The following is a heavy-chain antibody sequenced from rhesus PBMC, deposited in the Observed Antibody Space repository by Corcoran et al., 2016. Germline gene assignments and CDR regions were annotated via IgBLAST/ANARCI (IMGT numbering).Heavy chain of an antibody. CDR2: IYGSGGGT. Sequence: QVQLQESGPGLVKPSETLSLTCAVSGGSISDDYYWSWIRQPPGKGLEWIGYIYGSGGGTNYNPSLKNQVTISIDTSKNQFSLKLSSVTAADTAVYYCASGYSGSQRFDYWGQGVLVTVSS. V-gene: IGHV4-106*01. J-gene: IGHJ4*01. D-gene: IGHD6-25*01. CDR1: GGSISDDYY. CDR3: ASGYSGSQRFDY.